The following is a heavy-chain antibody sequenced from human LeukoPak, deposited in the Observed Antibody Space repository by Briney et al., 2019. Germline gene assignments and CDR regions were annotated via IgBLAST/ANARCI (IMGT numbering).Heavy chain of an antibody. CDR3: AKLGSPRAY. CDR2: IYYFGST. D-gene: IGHD7-27*01. CDR1: GDSIYTYH. V-gene: IGHV4-59*01. Sequence: PSETLSLTCTVSGDSIYTYHWSWIPQPPGKGLEWIGYIYYFGSTDYDPSLKSRVTISVDTSKNQFSLSLRSVTAADTAVYYCAKLGSPRAYWGQGILVRVSS. J-gene: IGHJ4*02.